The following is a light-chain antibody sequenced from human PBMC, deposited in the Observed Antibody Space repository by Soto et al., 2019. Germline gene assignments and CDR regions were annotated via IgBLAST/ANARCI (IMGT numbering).Light chain of an antibody. J-gene: IGKJ1*01. CDR2: DAS. Sequence: NHMTPYHSTPSASIVNRVNITYRASQSVSDWLAWYQQKPGKAPKLLIYDASILQSGVPSRFSGSGSGTEFTLTISSLQPDDFATYYCQRYNNYPWTFGPGTKV. CDR1: QSVSDW. CDR3: QRYNNYPWT. V-gene: IGKV1-5*01.